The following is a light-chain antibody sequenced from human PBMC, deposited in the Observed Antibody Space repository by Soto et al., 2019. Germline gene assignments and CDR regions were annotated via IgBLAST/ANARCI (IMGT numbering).Light chain of an antibody. V-gene: IGLV2-14*01. CDR1: SSDVGGSVY. J-gene: IGLJ1*01. Sequence: QSVLTQPASVSGSPGQSITISCTGTSSDVGGSVYVSWYQQHPGKAPKLMISEVSNRPSGVANRFSGSQSGNTASLTISGLQDEDEADYYCGAFSDTSTLYVFGTGTKLTVL. CDR3: GAFSDTSTLYV. CDR2: EVS.